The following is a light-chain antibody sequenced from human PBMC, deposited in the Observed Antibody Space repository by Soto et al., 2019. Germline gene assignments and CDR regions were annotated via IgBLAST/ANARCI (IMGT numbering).Light chain of an antibody. V-gene: IGKV1-13*02. J-gene: IGKJ3*01. CDR1: HDISSA. CDR3: QQFNSDLFT. CDR2: DAS. Sequence: AIQLTQSPSSLSASVGDRVTITCRASHDISSALAWYQQKPGKAPNLLIYDASSLESGVPSRFSGSGSGTDFTRTISSLQPEDFATYFCQQFNSDLFTFGPGTKVDVK.